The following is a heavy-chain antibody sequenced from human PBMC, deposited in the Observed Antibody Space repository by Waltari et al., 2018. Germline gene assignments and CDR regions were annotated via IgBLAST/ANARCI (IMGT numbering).Heavy chain of an antibody. V-gene: IGHV1-46*01. CDR1: GYTFTSHY. CDR3: ARDASTVGATTLQY. Sequence: QVQLVQSGPEVKMPGASVKVSCKTSGYTFTSHYIHWVRQAPGQGLEWMGIINPSSGTSTYAQRFQGRVTLTRDMSTGTVSMELSSLRSEDTAVYYCARDASTVGATTLQYWGQGTLVTVSS. CDR2: INPSSGTS. J-gene: IGHJ4*02. D-gene: IGHD1-26*01.